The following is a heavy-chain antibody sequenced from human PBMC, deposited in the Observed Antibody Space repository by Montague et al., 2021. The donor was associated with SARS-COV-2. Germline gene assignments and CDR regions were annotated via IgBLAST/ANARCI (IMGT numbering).Heavy chain of an antibody. CDR3: SRAGGFYDYWSGYSSSAGYFDP. CDR2: IYYSGST. V-gene: IGHV4-59*02. Sequence: SETLSLTCTVSGGSVSSYYCSWIRQSPGKGLQWLGNIYYSGSTDYNPSLKSRVTMSVDRSKNQLSLRLNSVTTADTAVSFCSRAGGFYDYWSGYSSSAGYFDPWGQGILVTVSS. CDR1: GGSVSSYY. D-gene: IGHD3-3*01. J-gene: IGHJ5*02.